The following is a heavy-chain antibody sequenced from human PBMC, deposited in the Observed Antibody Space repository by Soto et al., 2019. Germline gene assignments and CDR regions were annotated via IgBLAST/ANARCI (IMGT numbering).Heavy chain of an antibody. V-gene: IGHV4-59*01. J-gene: IGHJ4*02. CDR3: ARTYDSSGYYFDY. Sequence: PSETLSLTCTVSGGSISSYYWSWIRQPPGKGLEWIGYIYYSGSTYYNPSLKSRVTISVDTSKNQFSLKLSSVTAADTAVYYCARTYDSSGYYFDYWGQGTLVTVSS. D-gene: IGHD3-22*01. CDR1: GGSISSYY. CDR2: IYYSGST.